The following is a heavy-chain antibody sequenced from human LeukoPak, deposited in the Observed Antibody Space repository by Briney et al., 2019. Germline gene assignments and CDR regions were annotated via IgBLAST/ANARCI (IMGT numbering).Heavy chain of an antibody. CDR3: ASVRVEMATSYYYYYYMDV. D-gene: IGHD5-24*01. CDR1: GGSISSGSYY. Sequence: PSQTLSLTCTVSGGSISSGSYYWSWIRQPAGKGLEWIGRIYTSGSTNYNPSLKSRGTISVDTSKNQFSLKLSSVTAADTAVYYCASVRVEMATSYYYYYYMDVWGKGTTVTVSS. CDR2: IYTSGST. V-gene: IGHV4-61*02. J-gene: IGHJ6*03.